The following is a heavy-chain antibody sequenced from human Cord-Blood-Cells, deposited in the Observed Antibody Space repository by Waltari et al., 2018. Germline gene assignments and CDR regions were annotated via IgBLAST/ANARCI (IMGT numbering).Heavy chain of an antibody. CDR1: GGSFSGYY. J-gene: IGHJ4*02. CDR2: INHSGST. V-gene: IGHV4-34*01. D-gene: IGHD3-10*01. Sequence: QVQLQQWGAGLLKPSETLSLTCAVSGGSFSGYYWSWIRQPPGKGLEWIWEINHSGSTNYNPSLKSRVTISVDTSKNQFSLKLSSVTAADTAVYYCARGLQLLWFGEFDYWGQGTLVTVSS. CDR3: ARGLQLLWFGEFDY.